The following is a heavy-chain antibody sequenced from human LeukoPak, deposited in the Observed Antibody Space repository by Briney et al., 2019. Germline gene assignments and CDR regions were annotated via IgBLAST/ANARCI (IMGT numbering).Heavy chain of an antibody. V-gene: IGHV3-30*18. D-gene: IGHD3-10*01. CDR1: GFTFSSYG. CDR2: ISYDGSNK. J-gene: IGHJ6*02. Sequence: LAGGSLRLSCAASGFTFSSYGMHWVRQAPGKGLEWVAVISYDGSNKYYADSVKGRFTISRDNSKNTLYLQMNGLRAEDTAVYYCAKGWDGSGPMDVWGQGTTVTVSS. CDR3: AKGWDGSGPMDV.